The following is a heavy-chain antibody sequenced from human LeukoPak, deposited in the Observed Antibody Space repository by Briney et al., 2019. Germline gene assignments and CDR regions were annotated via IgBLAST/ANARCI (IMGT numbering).Heavy chain of an antibody. D-gene: IGHD2-15*01. CDR2: IYYSGST. Sequence: SSETLSLTCTVSGGSISSYYWSWIRQPPGKGLEWIGYIYYSGSTNYNPSLKSRVTISVDSSKNQFSLKLSSVTAADTAVYYCASGIVVVVAAIGGYFDYWGQGTLVTVSS. V-gene: IGHV4-59*12. J-gene: IGHJ4*02. CDR3: ASGIVVVVAAIGGYFDY. CDR1: GGSISSYY.